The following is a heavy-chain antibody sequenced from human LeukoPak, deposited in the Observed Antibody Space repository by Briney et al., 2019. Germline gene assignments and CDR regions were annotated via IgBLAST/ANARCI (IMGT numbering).Heavy chain of an antibody. J-gene: IGHJ6*04. CDR3: ARRCSGGSCYYYYGMDV. Sequence: SQTLSLTCAVSGGSISSGGYSWSWIRQPPGKGLEWIGYIYHSGSTYYNPFLKSRVTISVDRSKNQFSLKLSSVTAADTAVYYCARRCSGGSCYYYYGMDVWGKGTTVTVSS. CDR2: IYHSGST. CDR1: GGSISSGGYS. D-gene: IGHD2-15*01. V-gene: IGHV4-30-2*01.